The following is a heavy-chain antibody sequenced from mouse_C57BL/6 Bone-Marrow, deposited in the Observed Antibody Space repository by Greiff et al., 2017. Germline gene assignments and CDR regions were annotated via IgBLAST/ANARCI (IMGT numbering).Heavy chain of an antibody. D-gene: IGHD1-1*01. Sequence: VMLVESGAELVRPGTSVKMSCKASGYTFTNYWIGWAKQRPGHGLEWIGDIYPGGGYTNYNEKFKGKATLTADKSSSTAYMQFSSLTSEDSAIYYCALYYGSPAMDYWGQGTSVTVSS. CDR1: GYTFTNYW. CDR3: ALYYGSPAMDY. V-gene: IGHV1-63*01. J-gene: IGHJ4*01. CDR2: IYPGGGYT.